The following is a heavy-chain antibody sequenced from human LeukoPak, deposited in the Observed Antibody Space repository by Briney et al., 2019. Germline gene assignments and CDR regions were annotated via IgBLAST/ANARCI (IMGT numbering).Heavy chain of an antibody. Sequence: SETLSLTCTVSGGSISSYYWSWIRQPPGKGLEWIGYIYYSGSTNYNPSLKSRVTISVDTSKNQFSLKLSSVTAADTAVYYCAISRDGYNLHWGQGTLVTVSS. CDR2: IYYSGST. CDR3: AISRDGYNLH. CDR1: GGSISSYY. V-gene: IGHV4-59*01. D-gene: IGHD5-24*01. J-gene: IGHJ4*02.